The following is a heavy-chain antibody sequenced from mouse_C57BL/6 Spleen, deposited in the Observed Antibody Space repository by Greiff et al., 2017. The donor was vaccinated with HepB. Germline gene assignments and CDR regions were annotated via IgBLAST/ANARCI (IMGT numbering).Heavy chain of an antibody. CDR1: GYTFTSYW. J-gene: IGHJ2*01. Sequence: QVQLQQPGAELVKPGASVKLSCKASGYTFTSYWMQWVKQRPGQGLEWIGEIDPSDSYTNYNQKFKGKATLTVDTSSSTAYMQLSILTSEDSAVYYCARKGVRNYFDYWGQGTTLTVSS. D-gene: IGHD5-1*01. CDR2: IDPSDSYT. V-gene: IGHV1-50*01. CDR3: ARKGVRNYFDY.